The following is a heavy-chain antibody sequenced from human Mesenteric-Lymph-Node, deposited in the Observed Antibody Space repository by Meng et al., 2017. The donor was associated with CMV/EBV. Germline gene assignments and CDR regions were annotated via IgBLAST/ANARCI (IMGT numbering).Heavy chain of an antibody. D-gene: IGHD3-3*01. CDR3: TRGGLRFLEWLSWNY. Sequence: GGSLRLSCTASGFTFGDYAMSWVRQAPGKGLEWVGFIRSKAYGGTTEYAASVKGRFTISRDDSKSIAYLQMNSLKTEDTAVYYCTRGGLRFLEWLSWNYWGQGTLVTVSS. CDR1: GFTFGDYA. V-gene: IGHV3-49*04. CDR2: IRSKAYGGTT. J-gene: IGHJ4*02.